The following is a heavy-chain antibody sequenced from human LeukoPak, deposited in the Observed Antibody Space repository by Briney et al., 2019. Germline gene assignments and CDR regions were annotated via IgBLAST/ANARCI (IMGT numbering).Heavy chain of an antibody. D-gene: IGHD4-17*01. V-gene: IGHV1-18*01. CDR3: AREGKYGDQWPIDY. CDR2: ISAYNGNT. CDR1: GYTFTSYG. J-gene: IGHJ4*02. Sequence: ASVTVSCTASGYTFTSYGISWVRQAPGHGLEWMGWISAYNGNTNYAQKLQGRVTMTTDTSTSTAYMELRSLRSDDTAVYYCAREGKYGDQWPIDYWGQGTLVTVSS.